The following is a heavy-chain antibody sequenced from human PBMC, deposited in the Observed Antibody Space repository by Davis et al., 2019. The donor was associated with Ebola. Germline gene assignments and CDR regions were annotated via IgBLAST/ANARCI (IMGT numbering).Heavy chain of an antibody. CDR3: ARDKSGYDFQHWFDP. D-gene: IGHD5-12*01. CDR1: GGTFSSYT. J-gene: IGHJ5*02. CDR2: IIPILGIA. V-gene: IGHV1-69*04. Sequence: AASVKVSCKASGGTFSSYTISWVRQAPGQGLEWMGRIIPILGIANYAQKFQGRVTITADESTSTAYMELSSLRSEDTAMYYCARDKSGYDFQHWFDPWGQGTLVTVSS.